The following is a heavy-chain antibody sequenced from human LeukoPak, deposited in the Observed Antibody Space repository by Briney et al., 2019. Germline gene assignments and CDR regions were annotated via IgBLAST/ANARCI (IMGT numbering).Heavy chain of an antibody. Sequence: GGAQRLSCAASGFTFSNYAMNWVRQAPGKGLEWVSYITGSSSTIYYAASVQGRFTISRDNAKNSLCLQMNSLRAEDTAVYYCAREPTYTSSWYTTCDSWGQGTLVSVSS. V-gene: IGHV3-48*01. J-gene: IGHJ5*01. CDR3: AREPTYTSSWYTTCDS. D-gene: IGHD6-13*01. CDR2: ITGSSSTI. CDR1: GFTFSNYA.